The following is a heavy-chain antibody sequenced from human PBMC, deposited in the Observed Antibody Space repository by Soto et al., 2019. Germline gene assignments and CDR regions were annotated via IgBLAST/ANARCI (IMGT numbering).Heavy chain of an antibody. CDR1: GHSVSSDVAV. Sequence: SPTGAVACGITGHSVSSDVAVLSCVRQSPSRVLEGLGRTYYMSQGDYEYAVSVIGRITINPDTAMNQYSLQLTSVTSHNTAVYFCARGEQYSRRIFDYWGQGTLVTVSS. J-gene: IGHJ4*01. V-gene: IGHV6-1*01. CDR3: ARGEQYSRRIFDY. D-gene: IGHD1-26*01. CDR2: TYYMSQGDY.